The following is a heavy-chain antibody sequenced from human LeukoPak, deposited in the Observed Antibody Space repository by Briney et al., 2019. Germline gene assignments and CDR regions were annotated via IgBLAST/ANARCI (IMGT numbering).Heavy chain of an antibody. D-gene: IGHD1-26*01. V-gene: IGHV1-69*13. CDR2: IIPIFGTA. J-gene: IGHJ4*02. CDR1: GGTFSSYA. CDR3: ATGMEGATQPFDY. Sequence: ASVTVSCKASGGTFSSYAISWVRQAPGQGLEWMGGIIPIFGTANYAQKFQGRVTITADESTSTAYMELSSLRSEDTAVYYCATGMEGATQPFDYWGQGTLVTVSS.